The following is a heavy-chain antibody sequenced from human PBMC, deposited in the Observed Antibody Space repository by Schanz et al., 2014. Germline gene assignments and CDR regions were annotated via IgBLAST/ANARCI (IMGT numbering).Heavy chain of an antibody. CDR3: AREPLSGYNWFDP. Sequence: QVQLQESGPGLVKPSQTLSLTCTVSGGSIRSGTYYWSWIRQPAGKGLEWIGRIYTSGSTNYNPSLKSRVTISRDPPKTQFSLKLSSVTAADTAVYYCAREPLSGYNWFDPWGQGSLVTVSS. CDR2: IYTSGST. V-gene: IGHV4-61*02. J-gene: IGHJ5*02. CDR1: GGSIRSGTYY. D-gene: IGHD6-25*01.